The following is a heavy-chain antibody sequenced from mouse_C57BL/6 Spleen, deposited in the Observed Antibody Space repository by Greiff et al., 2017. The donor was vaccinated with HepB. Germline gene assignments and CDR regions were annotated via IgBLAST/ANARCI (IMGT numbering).Heavy chain of an antibody. CDR3: ARDPDYYGSSSWFAY. D-gene: IGHD1-1*01. CDR1: GYSITSGYY. V-gene: IGHV3-6*01. CDR2: ISYDGSN. J-gene: IGHJ3*01. Sequence: EVKLMESGPGLVKPSQSLSLTCSVTGYSITSGYYWNWIRQFPGNKLEWMGYISYDGSNNYNPSLKNRISITRDTSKNQFFLKLNSVTTEDTARYYCARDPDYYGSSSWFAYWGQGTLVTVSA.